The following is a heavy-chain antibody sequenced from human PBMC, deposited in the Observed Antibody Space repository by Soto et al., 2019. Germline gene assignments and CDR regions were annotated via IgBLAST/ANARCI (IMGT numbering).Heavy chain of an antibody. CDR1: GGSISSYY. V-gene: IGHV4-59*08. J-gene: IGHJ4*02. D-gene: IGHD6-19*01. CDR2: IYYSGST. CDR3: ARLYSSSGWWGDSPFDY. Sequence: PSETLSLTCTVSGGSISSYYWSWIRQPPGKGLEWIGYIYYSGSTNYNPSLKSRVTISVDTSKNQFSLKLSSVTAADTAVYYCARLYSSSGWWGDSPFDYWGQGTLVTVSS.